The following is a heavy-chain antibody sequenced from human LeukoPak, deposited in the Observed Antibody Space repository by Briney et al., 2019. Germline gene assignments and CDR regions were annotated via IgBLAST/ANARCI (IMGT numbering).Heavy chain of an antibody. Sequence: GGSLRLSCAASGFTFSNYGMHWVRQAPGKGLEWVTFIRYDGSNKYYADSVKGRFTISRDNSKNTVYLQMNSLKPEDTAVYYCARDGGSSNWVPWFDPWGQGTLVTVSS. D-gene: IGHD4-11*01. CDR2: IRYDGSNK. CDR1: GFTFSNYG. CDR3: ARDGGSSNWVPWFDP. V-gene: IGHV3-30*02. J-gene: IGHJ5*02.